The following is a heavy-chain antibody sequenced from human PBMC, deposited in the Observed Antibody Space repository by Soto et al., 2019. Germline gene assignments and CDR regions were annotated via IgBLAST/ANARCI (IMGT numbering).Heavy chain of an antibody. V-gene: IGHV1-8*02. CDR1: GYTFTNND. D-gene: IGHD5-18*01. CDR3: ARMESFGSLNWFDP. Sequence: QVQLVQSGAEVKKPGASVKVSCKASGYTFTNNDVSWVRQATGQGLVWMGWMNAGSGDTGYAQKFQGRVTMTRDISIATADMELNSLTSEDTAIYYCARMESFGSLNWFDPWGQGTLVTVSS. J-gene: IGHJ5*02. CDR2: MNAGSGDT.